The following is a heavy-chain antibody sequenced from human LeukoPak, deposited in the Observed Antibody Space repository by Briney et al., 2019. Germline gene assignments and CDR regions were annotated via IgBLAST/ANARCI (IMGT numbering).Heavy chain of an antibody. CDR1: GGSFSGYY. CDR3: ARLLAAAGPDY. CDR2: INHSGST. D-gene: IGHD6-13*01. J-gene: IGHJ4*02. V-gene: IGHV4-34*01. Sequence: PSETLSLTCAVYGGSFSGYYWSWIRQPPGKGLEWIGEINHSGSTNYNPPLKSRVTISVDTSKNQFSLKLSSVTAADTAVYYCARLLAAAGPDYWGQGTLVTVSS.